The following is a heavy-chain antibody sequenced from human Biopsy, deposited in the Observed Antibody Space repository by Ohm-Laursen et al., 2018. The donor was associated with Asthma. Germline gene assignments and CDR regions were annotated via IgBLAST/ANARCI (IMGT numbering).Heavy chain of an antibody. D-gene: IGHD3-16*02. V-gene: IGHV3-30-3*01. CDR2: ISYDGSNK. CDR1: GFTFSSYA. J-gene: IGHJ4*02. Sequence: RSLRLSCAASGFTFSSYAMHWVRQAPGKGLEWVAVISYDGSNKYYADSVKGRFTISRDNSENTLYLQMNSLRAEDTAVYYCARDLHPTNHLGELSEGFDYWGQGTLVTVSS. CDR3: ARDLHPTNHLGELSEGFDY.